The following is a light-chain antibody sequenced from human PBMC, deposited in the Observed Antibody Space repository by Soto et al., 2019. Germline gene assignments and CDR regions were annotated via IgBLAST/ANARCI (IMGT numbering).Light chain of an antibody. CDR3: QQYDTLPGT. J-gene: IGKJ2*01. CDR2: DAS. Sequence: DIQMTQSPSSLSASVGDRVTITCQASQDISNYLNWYQQKPGKAPKLLIYDASNLETGVPSRFSGSGSGTDFTFTISSLQPEDIATYYCQQYDTLPGTFGQGTKLEIK. CDR1: QDISNY. V-gene: IGKV1-33*01.